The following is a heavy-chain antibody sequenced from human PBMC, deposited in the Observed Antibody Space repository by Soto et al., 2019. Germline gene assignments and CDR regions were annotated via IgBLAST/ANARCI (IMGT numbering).Heavy chain of an antibody. CDR2: ISGIGGST. V-gene: IGHV3-23*01. CDR1: GLTFTDYA. CDR3: ARGSSGYISSWYYFDY. J-gene: IGHJ4*02. Sequence: GGSLRLSCAASGLTFTDYALSWVRQAPGKGLEWVATISGIGGSTYLADSVKGRLSISRDNSKNTVSLLMNSLRAEDTAVYFCARGSSGYISSWYYFDYWGRGTLVTVSS. D-gene: IGHD6-13*01.